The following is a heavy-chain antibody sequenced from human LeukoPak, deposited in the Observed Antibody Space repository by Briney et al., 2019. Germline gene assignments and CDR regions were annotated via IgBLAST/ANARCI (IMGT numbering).Heavy chain of an antibody. CDR2: LYYSGST. Sequence: PSETLSLTCTVSGGSISSNNYYWGWIRQPPGKGLEWIGSLYYSGSTYYNPSLKSRVTISVDTSKSQFSLKLTSVTAADTAVYYCARHLRYYGSSGYVGAEYFHHWGQGTLVTVSS. V-gene: IGHV4-39*01. CDR3: ARHLRYYGSSGYVGAEYFHH. J-gene: IGHJ1*01. CDR1: GGSISSNNYY. D-gene: IGHD3-22*01.